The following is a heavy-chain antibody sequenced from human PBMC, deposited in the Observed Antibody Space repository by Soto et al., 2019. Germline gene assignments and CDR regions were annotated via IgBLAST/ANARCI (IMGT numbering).Heavy chain of an antibody. J-gene: IGHJ3*02. CDR1: GFSLRTTGVG. CDR3: AHNPPQDSGAFDI. Sequence: ECGLTLVNPTPALTLTCTFSGFSLRTTGVGVGWIRQPPGKALEWLALLYWDDDNRYNPSLKSRLTLTKDTSKSQVVLTLTNVDPADTATYYCAHNPPQDSGAFDIWGQGTMVTVSS. D-gene: IGHD6-19*01. V-gene: IGHV2-5*02. CDR2: LYWDDDN.